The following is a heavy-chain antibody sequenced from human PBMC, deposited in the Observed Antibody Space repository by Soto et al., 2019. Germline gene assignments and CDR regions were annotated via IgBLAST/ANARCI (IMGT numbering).Heavy chain of an antibody. CDR3: ASGHDAYKVRY. V-gene: IGHV4-31*03. Sequence: QVQLQESGPGLVKPSQTLSLICIVSGGSISSDVDGSYWTWIRQHPGKVLEWIVYISYTGTTYYNPSLKSRPTISVDTSENHFSLELTSVTAADTAIYFWASGHDAYKVRYWGQGTLVTVSS. D-gene: IGHD1-1*01. CDR1: GGSISSDVDGSY. J-gene: IGHJ4*02. CDR2: ISYTGTT.